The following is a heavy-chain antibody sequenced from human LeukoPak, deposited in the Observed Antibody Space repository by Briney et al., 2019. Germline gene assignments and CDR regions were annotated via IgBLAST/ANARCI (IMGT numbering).Heavy chain of an antibody. CDR1: GFTFSTYA. J-gene: IGHJ4*02. Sequence: QPGGSLTLSCAPSGFTFSTYAMSWVRQPPERGGEWVSGYSYSRSSTYYGDAVIGQFTIHRENSKNTLHLQMNGRRDEDTAVYYCARGSAAGRPYYFDYWGEGSLVTVSS. CDR3: ARGSAAGRPYYFDY. V-gene: IGHV3-23*01. D-gene: IGHD6-13*01. CDR2: YSYSRSST.